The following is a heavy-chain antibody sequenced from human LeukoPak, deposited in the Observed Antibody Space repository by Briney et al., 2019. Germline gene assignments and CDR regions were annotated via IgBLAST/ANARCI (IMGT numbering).Heavy chain of an antibody. Sequence: SETLSLTCTVSGVSMMTYYWSWVRQPPGKGLEWIGYIYFSGSTNYNASLQRRLSTSLDTSKNQFSMSLTSVTAADTAVYYCARRAPSGYFDSWGQGTLVTVSS. CDR3: ARRAPSGYFDS. CDR1: GVSMMTYY. CDR2: IYFSGST. V-gene: IGHV4-59*01. J-gene: IGHJ4*02. D-gene: IGHD3-10*01.